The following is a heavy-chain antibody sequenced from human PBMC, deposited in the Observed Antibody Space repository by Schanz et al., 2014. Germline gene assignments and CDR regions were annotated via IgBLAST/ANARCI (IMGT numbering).Heavy chain of an antibody. Sequence: EVQLVESGGGLVQPGGSLRLSCAASGFTFSDSWMHWVRQAPGKGLVWVSRTSNDGRFTTFADSVKGRFTISRDNAKNSLDLHIHSMSTHHTDVYSCVRDQDYHFDYWGQGPLVTVSS. CDR3: VRDQDYHFDY. CDR1: GFTFSDSW. CDR2: TSNDGRFT. D-gene: IGHD4-17*01. V-gene: IGHV3-74*01. J-gene: IGHJ4*02.